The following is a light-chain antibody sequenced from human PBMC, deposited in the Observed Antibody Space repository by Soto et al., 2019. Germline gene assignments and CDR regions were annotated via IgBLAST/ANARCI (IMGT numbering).Light chain of an antibody. V-gene: IGKV3-15*01. CDR2: SAS. CDR1: QSISTE. Sequence: EIVMTQSPATLSVSPGERATLSCRASQSISTELAWYQQKPGQPPRVLIYSASTRSTGVPARFTGSGSGSEFTLTISGLQSEDFAVYYCQQAHNWPLTFGQGTRLEI. J-gene: IGKJ2*01. CDR3: QQAHNWPLT.